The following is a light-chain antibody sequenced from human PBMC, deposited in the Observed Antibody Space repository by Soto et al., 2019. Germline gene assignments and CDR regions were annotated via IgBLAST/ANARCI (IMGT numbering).Light chain of an antibody. CDR3: QQYSSSLLYI. CDR1: QSVSNKY. Sequence: EIVLTQSPGTLSLSPGERATLSCRASQSVSNKYLAWYQQKPGPAPRLLSYGASSRATGIPDRFSGSGSGTDFTLTISRLEPEDFAVYYCQQYSSSLLYIFGQGTKLEIK. J-gene: IGKJ2*01. V-gene: IGKV3-20*01. CDR2: GAS.